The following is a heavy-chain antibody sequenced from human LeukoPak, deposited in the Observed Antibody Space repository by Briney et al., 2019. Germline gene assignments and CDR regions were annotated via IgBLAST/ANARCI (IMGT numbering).Heavy chain of an antibody. Sequence: GGSLTLSCAASGFTFYDYAMHWVRQVPGKGLEWVGGVNRDSTTIAYGDSVKGRFTIFRDNARNSLYLQMDSLRTEDTALYYCAKDLAVGTTPRVYAFDVWGQGTVVTVS. V-gene: IGHV3-9*01. CDR2: VNRDSTTI. D-gene: IGHD1-26*01. CDR1: GFTFYDYA. CDR3: AKDLAVGTTPRVYAFDV. J-gene: IGHJ3*01.